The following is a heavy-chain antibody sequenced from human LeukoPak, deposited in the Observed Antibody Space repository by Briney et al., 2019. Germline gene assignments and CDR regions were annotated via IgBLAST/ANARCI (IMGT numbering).Heavy chain of an antibody. CDR2: IYTSGST. V-gene: IGHV4-61*02. D-gene: IGHD2-2*01. Sequence: SQTLSLTCTVSDGSISSALYYWSWIRQPAGKGLEWIGRIYTSGSTNYNPSPKSRVTMSVDTSKNQFSLKLSSVTAADTAVYYCAGGSTSAYYYYMDVWGKGTTVTVSS. CDR3: AGGSTSAYYYYMDV. CDR1: DGSISSALYY. J-gene: IGHJ6*03.